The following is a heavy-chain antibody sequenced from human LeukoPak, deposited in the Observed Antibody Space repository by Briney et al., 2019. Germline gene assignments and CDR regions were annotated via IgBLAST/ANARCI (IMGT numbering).Heavy chain of an antibody. CDR2: IYYSGSP. CDR3: ARGVPAAFNWFDP. V-gene: IGHV4-30-4*08. J-gene: IGHJ5*02. CDR1: GGSISSGDYY. Sequence: SETLSLTCTVSGGSISSGDYYWSWIRQPPGKGLEWIGYIYYSGSPYYNPSLKSRVTISVDTSKNQFSLKLSSVTAADTAVYYCARGVPAAFNWFDPWGQGTLVTVSS. D-gene: IGHD2-2*01.